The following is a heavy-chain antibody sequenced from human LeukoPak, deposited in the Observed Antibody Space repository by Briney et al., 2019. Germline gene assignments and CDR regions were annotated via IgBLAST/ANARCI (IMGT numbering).Heavy chain of an antibody. J-gene: IGHJ3*02. D-gene: IGHD3-3*01. CDR2: INPNSGGT. CDR3: ARDREKGVVIAFDI. Sequence: ASVKVSCKASGYTFTGYYMHWVRQAPGQGLEWMGWINPNSGGTNYAQKFQGRVTITADESTSTAYMELSSLRSEDTAVYYCARDREKGVVIAFDIWGQGTMVTVSS. CDR1: GYTFTGYY. V-gene: IGHV1-2*02.